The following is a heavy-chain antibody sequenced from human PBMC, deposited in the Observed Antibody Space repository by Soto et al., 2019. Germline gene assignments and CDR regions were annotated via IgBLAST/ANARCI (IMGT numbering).Heavy chain of an antibody. Sequence: PSQTLSLTCDISGDSVSSNSAAWNWIRQTPSRGLEWLGRTYYRSKWYSNYAISVKSRVTVNPDTFKNQFSLQLNSVTPEDTAVYYCAKDTYDSSGYYYPFDYWGQGTLVTVSS. J-gene: IGHJ4*02. V-gene: IGHV6-1*01. D-gene: IGHD3-22*01. CDR3: AKDTYDSSGYYYPFDY. CDR2: TYYRSKWYS. CDR1: GDSVSSNSAA.